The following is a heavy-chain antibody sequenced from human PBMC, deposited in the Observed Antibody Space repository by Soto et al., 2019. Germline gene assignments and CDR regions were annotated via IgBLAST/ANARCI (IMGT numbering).Heavy chain of an antibody. Sequence: EVQLVESGGGLVQPGGSLRLSCAASGFTFNSYWMHWVRQAPGKGLVWVSRINSDESSTRYADSVKGRFTISRDNAQHTRYLQMNSLTAEDTAMYYCAIRYDGNCWPLGYWGQGTLVTVSS. J-gene: IGHJ4*02. CDR1: GFTFNSYW. D-gene: IGHD3-9*01. CDR2: INSDESST. CDR3: AIRYDGNCWPLGY. V-gene: IGHV3-74*01.